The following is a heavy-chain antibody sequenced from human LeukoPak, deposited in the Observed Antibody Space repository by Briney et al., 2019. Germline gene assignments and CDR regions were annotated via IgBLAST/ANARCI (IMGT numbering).Heavy chain of an antibody. CDR3: ARASRYCTGSSCYHWLDP. D-gene: IGHD2-15*01. V-gene: IGHV4-61*02. CDR1: GGSISSGSFY. CDR2: IYTSGST. J-gene: IGHJ5*02. Sequence: PSETLSLTCTVSGGSISSGSFYWNWIRQPAGKGLEWIERIYTSGSTNYNPSLKSRGTISVDTSKNQFSLKLSSVTAADTAVYYCARASRYCTGSSCYHWLDPWGQGTLVTVSS.